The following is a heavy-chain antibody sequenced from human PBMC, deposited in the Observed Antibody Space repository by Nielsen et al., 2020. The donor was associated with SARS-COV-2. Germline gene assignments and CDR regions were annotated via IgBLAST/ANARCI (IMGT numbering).Heavy chain of an antibody. V-gene: IGHV3-48*03. CDR3: ARCKERRPITIFGVVPNWFDP. Sequence: WIRQPPGKGLEWVSYISSSGSTIYYADSVKGRFTISRDNAKNSLYLQMNSLRAEDTAVYYCARCKERRPITIFGVVPNWFDPWGQGTLVTASS. J-gene: IGHJ5*02. D-gene: IGHD3-3*01. CDR2: ISSSGSTI.